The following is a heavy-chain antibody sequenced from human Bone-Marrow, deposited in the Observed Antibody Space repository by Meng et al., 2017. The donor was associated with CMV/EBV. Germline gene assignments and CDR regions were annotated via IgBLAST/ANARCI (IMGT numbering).Heavy chain of an antibody. J-gene: IGHJ2*01. V-gene: IGHV4-59*01. Sequence: SETLSLTCTVSGGTISSYYWNWIRQPPGKGLEWIGYIYYSGSTNYNPSLKSRVTISVDTSKNQFSLKLSSVTAADTAVYYCARGGVLPASDPYWYFDLWGRGTLVTVSS. CDR3: ARGGVLPASDPYWYFDL. D-gene: IGHD2-2*01. CDR1: GGTISSYY. CDR2: IYYSGST.